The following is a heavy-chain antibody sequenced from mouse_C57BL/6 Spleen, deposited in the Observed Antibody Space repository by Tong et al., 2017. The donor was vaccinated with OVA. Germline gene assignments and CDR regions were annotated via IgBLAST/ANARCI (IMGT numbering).Heavy chain of an antibody. D-gene: IGHD2-1*01. V-gene: IGHV1-64*01. CDR1: GYTFTSYW. CDR3: ASAGYGNYDWFAY. CDR2: IHPNSGST. Sequence: VQLQESGAELVKPGASVKLSCKASGYTFTSYWMHWVKQRPGQGLEWIGMIHPNSGSTNYNEKFKSKATLTVDKSSSTAYMQLSSLTSEDSAVYYCASAGYGNYDWFAYWGQRTLVTVSA. J-gene: IGHJ3*01.